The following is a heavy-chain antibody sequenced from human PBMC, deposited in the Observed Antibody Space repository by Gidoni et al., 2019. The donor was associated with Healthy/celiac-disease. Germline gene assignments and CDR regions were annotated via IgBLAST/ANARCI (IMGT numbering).Heavy chain of an antibody. V-gene: IGHV4-31*03. CDR3: ARATMVRGYYGMDV. D-gene: IGHD3-10*01. CDR1: GCSISSGGYY. Sequence: QVQLQESGPGLVKPSQTLSLTCTVSGCSISSGGYYWSWIRQHPGKGLEWIGYIYYSGSTYYNPSLKSRVTISVDTSKNQFSLKLSSVTAADTAVYYCARATMVRGYYGMDVWGQGTTVTVSS. CDR2: IYYSGST. J-gene: IGHJ6*02.